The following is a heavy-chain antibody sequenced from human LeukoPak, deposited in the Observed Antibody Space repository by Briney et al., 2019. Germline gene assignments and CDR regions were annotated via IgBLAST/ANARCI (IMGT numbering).Heavy chain of an antibody. Sequence: PGGSLRLSCAASGNYWMHWARQVPGKGLVWVSHINSDGSWTSYADSVKGRFTISKDNAKNTVYLQTNSLRAEDTAVYYCVSFYETYWGRGTLVTVSS. D-gene: IGHD2/OR15-2a*01. J-gene: IGHJ4*02. V-gene: IGHV3-74*01. CDR2: INSDGSWT. CDR3: VSFYETY. CDR1: GNYW.